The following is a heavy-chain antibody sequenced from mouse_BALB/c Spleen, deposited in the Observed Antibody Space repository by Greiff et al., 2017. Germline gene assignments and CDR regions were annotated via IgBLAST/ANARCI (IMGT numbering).Heavy chain of an antibody. J-gene: IGHJ4*01. CDR3: ARRGTYYYGSSSYYAMDY. V-gene: IGHV5-17*02. Sequence: EVKLVESGGGLVQPGGSRKLSCAASGFTFSSFGMHWVRQAPEKGLEWVAYISSGSSTIYYADTVKGRFTISRDNPKNTLFLQMTSLRSEDTAMYYCARRGTYYYGSSSYYAMDYWGQGTSVTVSS. D-gene: IGHD1-1*01. CDR2: ISSGSSTI. CDR1: GFTFSSFG.